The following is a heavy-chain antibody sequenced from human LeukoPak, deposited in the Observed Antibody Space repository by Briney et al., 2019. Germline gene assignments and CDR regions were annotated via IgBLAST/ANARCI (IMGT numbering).Heavy chain of an antibody. Sequence: WASVKVSCKASGGTFSSYAISWVRQAPGQGLEWMGRIIPILGIANYAQKLQGRVTITADKSTSTAYMELSSLRAEDTAVYYCATRYGSGSYTYWGQGTLVTVSS. CDR3: ATRYGSGSYTY. D-gene: IGHD3-10*01. V-gene: IGHV1-69*04. J-gene: IGHJ4*02. CDR2: IIPILGIA. CDR1: GGTFSSYA.